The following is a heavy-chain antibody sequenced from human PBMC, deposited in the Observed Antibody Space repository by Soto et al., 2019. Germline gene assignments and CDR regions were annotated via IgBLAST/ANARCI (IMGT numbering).Heavy chain of an antibody. CDR1: GGSISSSSYY. D-gene: IGHD6-6*01. Sequence: SETLSLTCTVSGGSISSSSYYWGWIRQPPGKGLEWIGSIYYSGSTYYNPSLKSRVTISVDTSKNQFSLKLSSVTAADTAVYYCASPWSSSVNYWGQGTLVTVSS. CDR3: ASPWSSSVNY. V-gene: IGHV4-39*01. J-gene: IGHJ4*02. CDR2: IYYSGST.